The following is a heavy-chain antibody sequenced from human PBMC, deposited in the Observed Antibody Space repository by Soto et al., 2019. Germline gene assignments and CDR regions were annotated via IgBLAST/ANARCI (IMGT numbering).Heavy chain of an antibody. D-gene: IGHD3-9*01. CDR1: GGSFSGYY. CDR3: ARGPPTYNDISIGDAFDM. Sequence: SETLSLTCAVYGGSFSGYYWSWIRQPPGKGLEWIGEINHSGTTHYNASLKSRVSMSGDTSKNQFSLNLTSVTAADTAVYYCARGPPTYNDISIGDAFDMWGQGTLVT. CDR2: INHSGTT. J-gene: IGHJ3*02. V-gene: IGHV4-34*01.